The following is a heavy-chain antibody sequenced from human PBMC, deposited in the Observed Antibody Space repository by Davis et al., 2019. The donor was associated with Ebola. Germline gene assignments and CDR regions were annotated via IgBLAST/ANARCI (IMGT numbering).Heavy chain of an antibody. CDR3: ARHWGRSFDM. V-gene: IGHV4-34*01. CDR1: GASFSDHF. J-gene: IGHJ3*02. D-gene: IGHD7-27*01. CDR2: IHRSGST. Sequence: MPSETLSLTCAVYGASFSDHFWSWIRQPPGQGLEWIGEIHRSGSTKRNPSLRSRVTISPDTSKNQFSLKLSSVTAADTAVYYCARHWGRSFDMWGQGTVVTVSS.